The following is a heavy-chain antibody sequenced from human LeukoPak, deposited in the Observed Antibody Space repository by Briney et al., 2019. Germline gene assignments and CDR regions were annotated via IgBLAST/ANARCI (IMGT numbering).Heavy chain of an antibody. J-gene: IGHJ4*02. D-gene: IGHD3-10*01. CDR2: ISYTGST. Sequence: SETLSLTCAVYGGSFSGYYWSWIRQPPGKGLEWIGYISYTGSTTYNSSLKSRVTISLDTSQNQFSLKLTSVTPADTAVYYCARTAKYYYGSETYYFFDYWGQGTLVTVSS. CDR1: GGSFSGYY. V-gene: IGHV4-59*01. CDR3: ARTAKYYYGSETYYFFDY.